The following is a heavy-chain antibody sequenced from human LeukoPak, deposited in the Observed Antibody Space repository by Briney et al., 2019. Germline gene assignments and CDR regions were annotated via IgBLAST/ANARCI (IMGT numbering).Heavy chain of an antibody. Sequence: PSETLSLTCTVSGGSISSSSYYWGWIRQPPGKGLEWIGSIYYSGSTYYNPSLKSRVTISVDTSKNQFSLKLSSVTAADTAVYCARVKAVVTPWVFDYWGQGSLVTVSS. J-gene: IGHJ4*02. D-gene: IGHD4-23*01. CDR1: GGSISSSSYY. CDR2: IYYSGST. CDR3: ARVKAVVTPWVFDY. V-gene: IGHV4-39*07.